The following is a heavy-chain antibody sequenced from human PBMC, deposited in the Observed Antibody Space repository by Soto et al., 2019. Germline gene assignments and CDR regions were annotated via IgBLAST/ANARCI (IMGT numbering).Heavy chain of an antibody. CDR1: GYTFSSNW. Sequence: GESLKISCQTSGYTFSSNWIGWVRQMPGKGLEWMGRIDPSDSYTNYSPSFQGHVTISADKSISTAHLQGSSLKASDTAMYYCARLRSGAAGLGYYYYYGMDVWGQGTTVTVSS. CDR3: ARLRSGAAGLGYYYYYGMDV. J-gene: IGHJ6*02. CDR2: IDPSDSYT. V-gene: IGHV5-10-1*01. D-gene: IGHD3-16*01.